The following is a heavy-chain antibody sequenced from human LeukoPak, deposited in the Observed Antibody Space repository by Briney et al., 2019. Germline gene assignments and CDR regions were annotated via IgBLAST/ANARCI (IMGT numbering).Heavy chain of an antibody. CDR3: ARPLYCSGGSCSDY. Sequence: SETLSLTCTVSGGSISTSGYYWGWIRQPPGKGLEWVGSISHSGNTYYSPSLKSRVTISLDTSKNQFSLKLSSVTAAGTAVYYCARPLYCSGGSCSDYWGQGTLVTVSS. J-gene: IGHJ4*02. CDR1: GGSISTSGYY. V-gene: IGHV4-39*01. D-gene: IGHD2-15*01. CDR2: ISHSGNT.